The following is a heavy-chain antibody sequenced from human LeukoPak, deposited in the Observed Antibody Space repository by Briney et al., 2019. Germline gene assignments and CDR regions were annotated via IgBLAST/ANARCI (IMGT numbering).Heavy chain of an antibody. Sequence: PGGSLKLSCAASGFTFSGSAMHWVRQASGKGLEWVGRIRSKANSYATGYAASVKGRFTISRDNSKNTAYLQMNSLKSEDTAVYYCTPYCGDGSCYADFGHWGQGTLVTVSS. CDR2: IRSKANSYAT. CDR1: GFTFSGSA. J-gene: IGHJ4*02. D-gene: IGHD2-15*01. CDR3: TPYCGDGSCYADFGH. V-gene: IGHV3-73*01.